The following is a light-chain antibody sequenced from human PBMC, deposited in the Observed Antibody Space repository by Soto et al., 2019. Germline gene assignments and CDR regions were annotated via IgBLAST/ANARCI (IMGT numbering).Light chain of an antibody. CDR1: QSLNNNY. CDR3: EHYVGLPLT. V-gene: IGKV3-20*01. CDR2: GAS. Sequence: EIVLTQSPDTLSLSPGERATLSCGASQSLNNNYLAWYQQKPGQAPRLLIYGASRRATGIPDRFSGSGSGTDFTLTTGGLEPEDFAVYYCEHYVGLPLTFGGGTKVAI. J-gene: IGKJ4*01.